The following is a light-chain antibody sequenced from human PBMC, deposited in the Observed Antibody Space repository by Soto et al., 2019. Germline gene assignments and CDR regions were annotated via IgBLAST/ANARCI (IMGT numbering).Light chain of an antibody. CDR2: GAS. CDR1: QSVSSSY. J-gene: IGKJ2*01. Sequence: EIVLTQYPGTLSLSPGERATLSCRASQSVSSSYLAWYLQKPGQAPRLLIYGASSRATGIPDRFSGSGSGTDLPLSISRLEHEEFAVYYCQQYGSFPRYPLGQGNELEIK. CDR3: QQYGSFPRYP. V-gene: IGKV3-20*01.